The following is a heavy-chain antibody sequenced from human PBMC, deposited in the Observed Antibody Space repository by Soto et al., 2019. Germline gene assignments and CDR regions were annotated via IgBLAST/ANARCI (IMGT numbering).Heavy chain of an antibody. Sequence: GGCLNISCEGSGDSFSSYWIGRVRQMPGKGLEWMGIIYPGDSDTRYSPSFQGQVTISADKSISTAYLQWSSLKASDTAMYYCARLLQTTVYYYYGMDVWGQGTTVTVSS. V-gene: IGHV5-51*01. CDR2: IYPGDSDT. CDR3: ARLLQTTVYYYYGMDV. J-gene: IGHJ6*02. D-gene: IGHD4-17*01. CDR1: GDSFSSYW.